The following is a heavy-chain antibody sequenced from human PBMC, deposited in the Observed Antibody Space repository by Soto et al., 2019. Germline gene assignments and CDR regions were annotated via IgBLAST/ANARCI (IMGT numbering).Heavy chain of an antibody. CDR1: GFSLSTSGVG. D-gene: IGHD3-9*01. Sequence: SGPTLVKPTQTLTLTCTFSGFSLSTSGVGVGWIRQPPGKALEWLALIYWDDDKRYSPSLKSRLTITKDTSKNQVVLTMTNMDPLDTATYYCAHRPVLRYFDWYPDPSNWFDPWGQGTLVTVSS. J-gene: IGHJ5*02. V-gene: IGHV2-5*02. CDR2: IYWDDDK. CDR3: AHRPVLRYFDWYPDPSNWFDP.